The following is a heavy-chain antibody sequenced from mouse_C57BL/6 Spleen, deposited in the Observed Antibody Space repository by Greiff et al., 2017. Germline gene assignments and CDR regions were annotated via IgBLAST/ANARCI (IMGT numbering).Heavy chain of an antibody. V-gene: IGHV1-69*01. CDR2: IDPYDSYT. CDR1: GYTFTSYW. J-gene: IGHJ2*01. Sequence: QVQLQQPGAELVMPGASVKLSCKASGYTFTSYWMHWVKQRPGQGLEWIGEIDPYDSYTNYNQKFKGKSTLTVDKSSSTAYMQLSSLTSEDSAVYYCARVRKVYWGEGTTLTVSS. CDR3: ARVRKVY.